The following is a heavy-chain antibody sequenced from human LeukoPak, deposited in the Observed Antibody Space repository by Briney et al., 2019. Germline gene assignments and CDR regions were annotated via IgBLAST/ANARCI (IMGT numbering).Heavy chain of an antibody. CDR2: ISYSGST. V-gene: IGHV4-39*01. Sequence: PSETLSLTCTVSGGSISSSNFYWGWIRQPPGKGLEWIGTISYSGSTFYSPSLKSRVTISVDTSKNQFSLKLSSVTAADTAVYYCARRPGGAAVAVPYFDYWGQGTLVTVSS. J-gene: IGHJ4*02. CDR3: ARRPGGAAVAVPYFDY. D-gene: IGHD6-19*01. CDR1: GGSISSSNFY.